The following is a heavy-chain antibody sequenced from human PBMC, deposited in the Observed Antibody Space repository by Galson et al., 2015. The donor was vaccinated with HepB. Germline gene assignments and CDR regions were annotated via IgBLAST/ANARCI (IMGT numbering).Heavy chain of an antibody. J-gene: IGHJ3*01. CDR2: INSDSSST. D-gene: IGHD7-27*01. V-gene: IGHV3-74*01. CDR3: ARPPLTGAAFDL. CDR1: GFTFSSYG. Sequence: SLRLSCAASGFTFSSYGMHWVRQDPGKGLVWVSRINSDSSSTYYADSVKGRFTISRDNAKNTLYLQMDSLRAEDTAVYYCARPPLTGAAFDLWGHGTMVTVSS.